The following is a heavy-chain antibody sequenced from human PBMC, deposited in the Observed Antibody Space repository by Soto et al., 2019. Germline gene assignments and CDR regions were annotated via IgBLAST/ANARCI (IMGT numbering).Heavy chain of an antibody. Sequence: SQTLSLTCTISGDSVSSNSAAWNWIRQSPSRGLEWLGRTYYRSKCYNDYAVSVKSRITINPDTSKNQFSLQLNSVTPEDTAVYYCAKQQLVRGTYYFDYWGQGTLVTVS. V-gene: IGHV6-1*01. J-gene: IGHJ4*02. CDR3: AKQQLVRGTYYFDY. CDR2: TYYRSKCYN. D-gene: IGHD6-13*01. CDR1: GDSVSSNSAA.